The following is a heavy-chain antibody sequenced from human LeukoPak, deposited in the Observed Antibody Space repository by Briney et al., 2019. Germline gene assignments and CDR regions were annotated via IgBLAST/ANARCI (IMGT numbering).Heavy chain of an antibody. J-gene: IGHJ4*02. D-gene: IGHD5-24*01. CDR1: GGSISSGGYY. V-gene: IGHV4-31*03. Sequence: SETLSLTCTVSGGSISSGGYYWSWIRQHPGKGLEWIGYIYYSGSTYYNPSLKSRVTISVDTSKNQFSLKLSSVTAADTAVYYCARFAEPTSRRDGYNDPDYWGQETLVTVSS. CDR3: ARFAEPTSRRDGYNDPDY. CDR2: IYYSGST.